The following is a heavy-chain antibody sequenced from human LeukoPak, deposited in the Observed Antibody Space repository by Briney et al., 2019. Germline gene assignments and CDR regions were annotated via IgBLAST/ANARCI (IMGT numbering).Heavy chain of an antibody. CDR2: ISSSGSTI. J-gene: IGHJ6*02. Sequence: PGGSLRLSCAASGFTFSSYEMNWVRQAPGKGLEGVSYISSSGSTIYYADSVKGRFTISRDNAKNSLYLQMNSLRAEDKAVYYCARIQLWFYYYGMDVWGQGTTVTASS. CDR1: GFTFSSYE. D-gene: IGHD5-18*01. V-gene: IGHV3-48*03. CDR3: ARIQLWFYYYGMDV.